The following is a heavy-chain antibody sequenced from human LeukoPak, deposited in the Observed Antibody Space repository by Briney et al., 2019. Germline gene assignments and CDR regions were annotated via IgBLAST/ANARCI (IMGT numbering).Heavy chain of an antibody. CDR3: AREGYYGSGSPPSLYFDY. D-gene: IGHD3-10*01. Sequence: GGSLRLSCAVSGFTFSSYAMNWVHQAPGKGLEWVSGISGSGGSTYYADSVKGRFTISRDKSENTLYLQMNSLRPEDTAIYYCAREGYYGSGSPPSLYFDYWGQGTLVTVSS. CDR1: GFTFSSYA. J-gene: IGHJ4*02. V-gene: IGHV3-23*01. CDR2: ISGSGGST.